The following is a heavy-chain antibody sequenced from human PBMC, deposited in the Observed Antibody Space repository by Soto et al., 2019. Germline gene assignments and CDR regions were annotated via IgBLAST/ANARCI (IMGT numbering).Heavy chain of an antibody. CDR2: IIPIFGTA. D-gene: IGHD4-4*01. V-gene: IGHV1-69*13. Sequence: VKVSCKASGGTFSSYAISWVRQAPGQGLEWMGGIIPIFGTANYAQKFQGRVTITADKSTSTAYMELSSLRSEDTAVYYCARGIRAQTTVTTGEFDPWGQGTLVTVSS. CDR3: ARGIRAQTTVTTGEFDP. CDR1: GGTFSSYA. J-gene: IGHJ5*02.